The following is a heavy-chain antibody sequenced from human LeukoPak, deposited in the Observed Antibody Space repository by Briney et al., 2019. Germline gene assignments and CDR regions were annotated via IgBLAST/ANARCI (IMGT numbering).Heavy chain of an antibody. Sequence: SETLSLTCTVSGDSISDDYYTWMRQPAGKGLEWIGRIHSGGTTNYNPSLMSRVTLSIDKSKKHISLRLTSVTAADTAVYYCARDSFRPVNMRKSIAARHDAFDIWGQGTMVTVSS. V-gene: IGHV4-4*07. CDR2: IHSGGTT. D-gene: IGHD6-6*01. J-gene: IGHJ3*02. CDR1: GDSISDDY. CDR3: ARDSFRPVNMRKSIAARHDAFDI.